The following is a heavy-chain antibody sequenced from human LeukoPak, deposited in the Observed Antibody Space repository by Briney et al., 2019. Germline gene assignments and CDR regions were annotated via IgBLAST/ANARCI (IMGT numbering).Heavy chain of an antibody. J-gene: IGHJ4*02. CDR2: IYHSGST. CDR1: GGSISSTYW. CDR3: GFWSGYAFDY. V-gene: IGHV4-4*02. Sequence: MTSETLSLTCAVSGGSISSTYWLSWVRQPPGQGLEWIGEIYHSGSTNYNPSLKSRVTLSLDKSRNQCSLKLSSVTAADTAVYFCGFWSGYAFDYWGQGTLVTVSS. D-gene: IGHD3-3*01.